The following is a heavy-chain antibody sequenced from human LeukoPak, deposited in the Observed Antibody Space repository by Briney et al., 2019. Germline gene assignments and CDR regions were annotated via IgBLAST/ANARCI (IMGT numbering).Heavy chain of an antibody. J-gene: IGHJ4*02. CDR2: ISSSGSNI. CDR3: ARAQYYYGSGSYAYFDY. D-gene: IGHD3-10*01. V-gene: IGHV3-11*04. Sequence: PGGSLRLSCAASGFTFSDYYMRWIRQAQGKGREWVSHISSSGSNIHYGDSGKGRFTISRDNAKNPLYLQLTSLRAEDTAVYYCARAQYYYGSGSYAYFDYWGPGTLVTVSS. CDR1: GFTFSDYY.